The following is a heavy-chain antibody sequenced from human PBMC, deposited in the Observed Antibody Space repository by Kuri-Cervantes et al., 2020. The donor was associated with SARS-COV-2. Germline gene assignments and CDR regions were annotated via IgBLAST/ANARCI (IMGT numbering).Heavy chain of an antibody. CDR2: ISTSGAYT. V-gene: IGHV3-23*01. J-gene: IGHJ4*02. CDR1: GFTFSDSA. D-gene: IGHD1/OR15-1a*01. CDR3: AKCPRTGGLGTSGED. Sequence: GGTLRLPCAASGFTFSDSAMNWVRQAPGKGLEWVSAISTSGAYTYYADSVNRRFTISRDNSKNTLYLQMKRLRAEDTAVYYCAKCPRTGGLGTSGEDWGQGTLVTVSS.